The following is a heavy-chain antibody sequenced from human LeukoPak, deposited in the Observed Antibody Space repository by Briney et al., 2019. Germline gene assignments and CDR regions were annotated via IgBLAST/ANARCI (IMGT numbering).Heavy chain of an antibody. CDR3: AKFSGYELEGIKIDY. V-gene: IGHV3-23*01. CDR1: GFXFSAYA. CDR2: ISGDGSTT. Sequence: GGSLRLSCAASGFXFSAYAITWVRQAPGKGLEWVSGISGDGSTTYYADSVKGRFTSSRDNSKKTLFLQMNSLRAEDTAVYYCAKFSGYELEGIKIDYWGQGTLVTVSS. J-gene: IGHJ4*02. D-gene: IGHD5-12*01.